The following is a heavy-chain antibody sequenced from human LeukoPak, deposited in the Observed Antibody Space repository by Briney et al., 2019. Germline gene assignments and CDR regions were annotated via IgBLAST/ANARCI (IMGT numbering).Heavy chain of an antibody. Sequence: SQTLSLTCTVSGGSISSGGYYWSWIRQHPGKGLEWIGYIYYSGSTYYNPSLKSRVTISVDTSKNQFSLKLSSVTAADTAVYYCARMSSGYNYYGMGVWGQGTTVTVSS. CDR2: IYYSGST. V-gene: IGHV4-30-4*08. CDR1: GGSISSGGYY. J-gene: IGHJ6*02. CDR3: ARMSSGYNYYGMGV. D-gene: IGHD3-22*01.